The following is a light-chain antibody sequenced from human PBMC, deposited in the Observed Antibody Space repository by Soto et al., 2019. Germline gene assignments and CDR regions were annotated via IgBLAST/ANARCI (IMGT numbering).Light chain of an antibody. Sequence: DVVVTQSPLSLPVTLGQPASISCRSSQSLVSTDGNTYLSWVQQRPGQPPRRLIDQVSKRDSGVSARFSGSGAGADFTLTISRVEAEDVGNYYHLQGTHWPPYTFGQGTKLEI. J-gene: IGKJ2*01. V-gene: IGKV2-30*01. CDR1: QSLVSTDGNTY. CDR2: QVS. CDR3: LQGTHWPPYT.